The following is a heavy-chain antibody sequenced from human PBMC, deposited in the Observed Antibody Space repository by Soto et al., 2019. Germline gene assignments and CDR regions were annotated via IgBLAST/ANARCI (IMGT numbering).Heavy chain of an antibody. J-gene: IGHJ6*02. V-gene: IGHV3-21*01. CDR1: GFTFSRVS. CDR2: ISSASSET. D-gene: IGHD1-26*01. CDR3: ARDRRELRTGLYNALDV. Sequence: PGGSLRLSCEASGFTFSRVSMNWVRQVPGKGLEWVASISSASSETWYADSVKGRFIISRDNAQNSLFLQMNTLRPEDSAIYYCARDRRELRTGLYNALDVWGQGTTVTVSS.